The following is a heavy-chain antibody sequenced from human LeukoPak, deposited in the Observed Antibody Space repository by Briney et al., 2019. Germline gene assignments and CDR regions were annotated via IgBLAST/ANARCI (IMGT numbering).Heavy chain of an antibody. D-gene: IGHD3-3*01. CDR2: ISIYNGNT. CDR3: ARITYDFWSGYYMPDDP. Sequence: EASVKVSCKASDYTFTNYGISWVRQAPGQGLEWMGWISIYNGNTDYAQKLRGRVTMTTDTSTSTAYMELRSLRSDDTAVYYCARITYDFWSGYYMPDDPWGQGTLVTVSS. J-gene: IGHJ5*02. CDR1: DYTFTNYG. V-gene: IGHV1-18*01.